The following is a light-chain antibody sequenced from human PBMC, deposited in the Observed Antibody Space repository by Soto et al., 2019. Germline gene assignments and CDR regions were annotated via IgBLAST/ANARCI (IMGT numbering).Light chain of an antibody. V-gene: IGKV1-5*01. CDR2: DAS. CDR3: QQYNSYSPA. CDR1: QSISSW. J-gene: IGKJ1*01. Sequence: IQMTQSPYTLSASVGDGVTITCRASQSISSWWAWYQQKPGKAPKLLIYDASSLESGVPSRFSGSGSGTEFTLTISSLQPDDFATYYCQQYNSYSPAFGQGTKV.